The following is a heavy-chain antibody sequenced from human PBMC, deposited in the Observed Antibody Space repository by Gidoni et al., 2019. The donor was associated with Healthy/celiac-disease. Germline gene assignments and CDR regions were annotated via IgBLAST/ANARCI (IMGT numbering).Heavy chain of an antibody. V-gene: IGHV4-59*01. J-gene: IGHJ6*03. CDR1: GGSLSSYY. CDR3: ARGGRRAYYYYMDV. CDR2: IYYSGIT. Sequence: QVQLQESGPGLVKPSETLSLTCTVSGGSLSSYYWSWIRQPPGKGLEWIGYIYYSGITNYNPSLKSRVTISVDTSKNQFSLRLSSVTAADTAVYYCARGGRRAYYYYMDVWGKGTTVTVSS.